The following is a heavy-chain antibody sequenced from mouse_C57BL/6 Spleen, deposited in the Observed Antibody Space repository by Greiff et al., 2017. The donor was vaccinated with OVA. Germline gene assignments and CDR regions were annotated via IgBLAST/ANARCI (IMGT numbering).Heavy chain of an antibody. Sequence: VQLQQPGAELVRPGTSVKLSCKASGYTFTSYWMHWVKQRPGQGLEWIGVIDPSDSYTNYNQKFKGKATLTVDTSSSTAYMQLSSLTSEDSAVYYCARSQTYYYGSSYWYFDVWGTGTTVTVSS. V-gene: IGHV1-59*01. CDR3: ARSQTYYYGSSYWYFDV. D-gene: IGHD1-1*01. J-gene: IGHJ1*03. CDR1: GYTFTSYW. CDR2: IDPSDSYT.